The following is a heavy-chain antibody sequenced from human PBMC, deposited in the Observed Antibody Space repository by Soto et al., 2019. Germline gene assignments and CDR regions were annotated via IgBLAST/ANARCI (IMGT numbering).Heavy chain of an antibody. CDR2: VSGNGRTT. Sequence: PGGSLRLSCAGSGFIFSNYAVSWVRQAPGKGLEWVSAVSGNGRTTYYADSAKGRFSISRDSSKNTVYLLMNSLRAEDTAVYYCARDKGEALDYWGQGTLVTVSS. J-gene: IGHJ4*02. D-gene: IGHD3-10*01. CDR1: GFIFSNYA. CDR3: ARDKGEALDY. V-gene: IGHV3-23*01.